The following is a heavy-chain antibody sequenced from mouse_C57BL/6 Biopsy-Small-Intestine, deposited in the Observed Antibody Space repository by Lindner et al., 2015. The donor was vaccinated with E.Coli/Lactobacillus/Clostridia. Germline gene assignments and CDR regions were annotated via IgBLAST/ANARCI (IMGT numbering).Heavy chain of an antibody. J-gene: IGHJ2*01. V-gene: IGHV5-6*01. CDR2: ISSGGSYT. Sequence: VQLQESGGDLVKPGGSLKLSCAASGFTFISYGMSWVRQTPDKRLEWVATISSGGSYTYYPDSVKGRFTISRDNAKNTLYLQMSSLKSEDTAMYYCARRERKVFDYWGHGTTLTVSS. CDR1: GFTFISYG. CDR3: ARRERKVFDY.